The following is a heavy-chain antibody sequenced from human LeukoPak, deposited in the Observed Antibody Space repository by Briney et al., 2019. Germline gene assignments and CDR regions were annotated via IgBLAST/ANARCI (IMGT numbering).Heavy chain of an antibody. J-gene: IGHJ5*02. CDR1: GGSISSSSYY. V-gene: IGHV4-39*01. CDR3: ARQASYGSGEAYLRPNWFDP. CDR2: IYYSGST. Sequence: PSETLSLTCTVSGGSISSSSYYWGWIRQPPGKGLEWIGSIYYSGSTYYNPSLKSRVTISVDTSKNQFSLKLSSVTAADTAVYYCARQASYGSGEAYLRPNWFDPWGQGTLVTVSS. D-gene: IGHD3-10*01.